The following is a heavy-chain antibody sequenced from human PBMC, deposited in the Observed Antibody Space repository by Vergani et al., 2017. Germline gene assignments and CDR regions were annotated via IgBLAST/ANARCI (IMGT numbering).Heavy chain of an antibody. D-gene: IGHD1-1*01. CDR1: GYTFIGYY. CDR3: ARDRAIVATISGTTMTHGTDC. Sequence: QVQLVQSGAEVKKPGASVKVSCMTSGYTFIGYYIHWVRQAPGQGLEWMGWINPNRGGTNSAQKFQGRVTMTRDTSISTAYMELSRLKSDDTAVYYCARDRAIVATISGTTMTHGTDCWGQGTLVTVSS. V-gene: IGHV1-2*02. J-gene: IGHJ4*02. CDR2: INPNRGGT.